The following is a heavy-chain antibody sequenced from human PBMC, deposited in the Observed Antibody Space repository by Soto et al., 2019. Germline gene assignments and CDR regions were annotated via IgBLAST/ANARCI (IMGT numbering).Heavy chain of an antibody. CDR3: ATEVEYCSGGSCYSNGPFDY. D-gene: IGHD2-15*01. Sequence: ASVKVSCKVSGYTLTELSMHWVRQAPGKGLEWMGGFDPEDGETIYAQKFQGRVTMTEDTSTDTAYMELSSLRSEDTAVYYCATEVEYCSGGSCYSNGPFDYWGQGTLVTVSS. V-gene: IGHV1-24*01. CDR2: FDPEDGET. CDR1: GYTLTELS. J-gene: IGHJ4*02.